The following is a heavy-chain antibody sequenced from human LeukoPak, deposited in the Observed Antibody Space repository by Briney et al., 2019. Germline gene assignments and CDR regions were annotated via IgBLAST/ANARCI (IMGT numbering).Heavy chain of an antibody. V-gene: IGHV3-23*01. Sequence: GSLRLSCAASGFTFSNSAMSWVRQAPGKGLEWVSTLSGSGITTYYADSVKGRFTISRDNSKNTLYLQMNSLRAEDTAVYYCAKGIYSSGWSYFDYWGHGTLVTVSS. D-gene: IGHD6-19*01. CDR3: AKGIYSSGWSYFDY. J-gene: IGHJ4*01. CDR1: GFTFSNSA. CDR2: LSGSGITT.